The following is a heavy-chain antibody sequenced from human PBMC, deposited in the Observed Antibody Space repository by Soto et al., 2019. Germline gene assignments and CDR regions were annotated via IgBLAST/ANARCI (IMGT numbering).Heavy chain of an antibody. V-gene: IGHV3-74*01. CDR3: ARGYPNYSNFAY. CDR2: INNDGSDS. CDR1: GFTFSNYW. D-gene: IGHD2-21*01. J-gene: IGHJ4*02. Sequence: EVQLVESGGGLFQPEGSLRLSCEASGFTFSNYWMHWVRQAPGKGLVWVSRINNDGSDSIYADSVKGRFTISRDNVKNTVYLQMNSLRAEDTAVYYCARGYPNYSNFAYWGQGSLVTVSS.